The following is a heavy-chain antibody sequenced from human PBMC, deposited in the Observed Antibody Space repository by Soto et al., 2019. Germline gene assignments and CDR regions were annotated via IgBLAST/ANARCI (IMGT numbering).Heavy chain of an antibody. Sequence: SETLSLTCTVSGGSISSSSYYWGWIRQPPGKGLEWIGSIYYSGSTYYNPSLKSRVTISVDTSKNQFSLKLSSVTAADTAVYYCARHCFVRKNMIVAARTRAYFDYWGQGTLVTVSS. D-gene: IGHD3-22*01. V-gene: IGHV4-39*01. CDR3: ARHCFVRKNMIVAARTRAYFDY. CDR2: IYYSGST. CDR1: GGSISSSSYY. J-gene: IGHJ4*02.